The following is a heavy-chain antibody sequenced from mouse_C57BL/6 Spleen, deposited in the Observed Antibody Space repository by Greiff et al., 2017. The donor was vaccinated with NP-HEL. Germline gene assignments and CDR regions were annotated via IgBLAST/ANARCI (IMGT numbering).Heavy chain of an antibody. Sequence: EVQLVESGGDLVKPGGSLKLSCAASGFTFSSYGMSWVRQTPDKRLEWVATISSGGSYTYYPDSVKGRFTISRDNAKNTLYLQMSSLKSEDTAMYYCARPLITTRAMDYWGQGTSVTVSS. CDR3: ARPLITTRAMDY. CDR1: GFTFSSYG. CDR2: ISSGGSYT. D-gene: IGHD1-1*01. J-gene: IGHJ4*01. V-gene: IGHV5-6*01.